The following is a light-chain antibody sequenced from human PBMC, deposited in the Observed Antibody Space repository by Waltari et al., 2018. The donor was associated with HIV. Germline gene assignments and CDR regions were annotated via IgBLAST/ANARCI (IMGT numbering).Light chain of an antibody. J-gene: IGLJ1*01. Sequence: QSALTQPASVSGSPGQSITISCTGTSSDVGSYNLFSWYQQHPGKAPKLMIYEVTKRPSGVSNRFSGSKSGNTASLTISGLQAEDEADYYCCSYAGSPYVFGTGTKVTVL. CDR2: EVT. CDR1: SSDVGSYNL. V-gene: IGLV2-23*02. CDR3: CSYAGSPYV.